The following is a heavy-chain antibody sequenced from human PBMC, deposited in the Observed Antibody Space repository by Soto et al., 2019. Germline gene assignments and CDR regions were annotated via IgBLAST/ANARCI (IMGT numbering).Heavy chain of an antibody. D-gene: IGHD6-13*01. CDR2: IYYSGST. Sequence: PSETLSLTCTVSGGSVSSSSYYWGWIRKPPGKGLEWIGSIYYSGSTYYNPSLKSRVTISVDTSKNQFSLKLSSVTAADTAVYYCASQQLVHYYYGMDVWGQGTTVTVS. J-gene: IGHJ6*02. CDR3: ASQQLVHYYYGMDV. V-gene: IGHV4-39*01. CDR1: GGSVSSSSYY.